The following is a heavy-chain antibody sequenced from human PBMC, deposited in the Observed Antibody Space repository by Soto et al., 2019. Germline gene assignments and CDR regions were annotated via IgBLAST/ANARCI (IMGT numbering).Heavy chain of an antibody. CDR3: ARGDCVGGTCYSLAGSFYYYMDV. J-gene: IGHJ6*03. D-gene: IGHD2-15*01. CDR2: INSDGSVS. CDR1: GFTFSNYW. V-gene: IGHV3-74*02. Sequence: EVQLVESGGGLVQPGGSLRLSCAAYGFTFSNYWMYWVRQAPGKGLEWVSRINSDGSVSSHADSVRGRLTISRDNVNNTLYLHMDSLRAEDTAVYFCARGDCVGGTCYSLAGSFYYYMDVWGKGTTVTVFS.